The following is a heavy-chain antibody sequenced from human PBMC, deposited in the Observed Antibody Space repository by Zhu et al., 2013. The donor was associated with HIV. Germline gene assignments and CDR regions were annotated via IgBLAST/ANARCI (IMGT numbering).Heavy chain of an antibody. J-gene: IGHJ4*02. CDR2: ISWNSGSI. CDR3: ASHMRGYCSGGRCPWGY. V-gene: IGHV3-9*01. CDR1: GFTFDDYA. Sequence: EVQLVESGGGLVQPGRSLRLSCAASGFTFDDYAMHWVRQAPGKGLEWVSGISWNSGSIGYADSVKGRFTISRDNAKNSLYLQMNSLRAEDTAVYYCASHMRGYCSGGRCPWGYWGQGTLVTGLL. D-gene: IGHD2-15*01.